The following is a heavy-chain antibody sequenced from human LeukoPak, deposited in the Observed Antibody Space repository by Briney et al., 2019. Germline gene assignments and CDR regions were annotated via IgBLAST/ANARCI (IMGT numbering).Heavy chain of an antibody. CDR2: IRSKDNSYAT. D-gene: IGHD2-2*01. Sequence: GGSLRLSCAASGFTFSSYIRNWVREASGRGLEWVGRIRSKDNSYATAYAASVKDRVTISRDDSKNTAYLQMNSLKTEDTAVYYCTSLGYCSSTSCLNPDYWGQGTLVTVSS. V-gene: IGHV3-73*01. J-gene: IGHJ4*02. CDR3: TSLGYCSSTSCLNPDY. CDR1: GFTFSSYI.